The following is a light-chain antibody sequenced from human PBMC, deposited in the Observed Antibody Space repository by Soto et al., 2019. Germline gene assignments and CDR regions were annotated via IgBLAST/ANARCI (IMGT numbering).Light chain of an antibody. CDR3: SSYAGTSHYV. CDR2: EVT. V-gene: IGLV2-23*02. CDR1: DSDVGSYDL. J-gene: IGLJ1*01. Sequence: QSALTQPASVSASPGQSITISCTGSDSDVGSYDLVSWYQQHPDKAPKLLIYEVTKRPSGVSNRFSGSKSDNTASLTISGVQDEDDGPYYCSSYAGTSHYVFGTGTTVTVL.